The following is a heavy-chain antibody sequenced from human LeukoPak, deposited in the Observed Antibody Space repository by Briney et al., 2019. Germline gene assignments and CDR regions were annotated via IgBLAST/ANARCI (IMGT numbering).Heavy chain of an antibody. CDR2: MNPNSGNT. CDR3: ARTIIAAAGTGYYYYGMDV. V-gene: IGHV1-8*01. Sequence: ASVKVSCKASGYTFTSYDINWVRQATGQGLEWMGWMNPNSGNTGYAQKFQGRVTMTRNTSISTAYMELSSLRSEDTAVYYCARTIIAAAGTGYYYYGMDVWGQGTTVTVSS. J-gene: IGHJ6*02. CDR1: GYTFTSYD. D-gene: IGHD6-13*01.